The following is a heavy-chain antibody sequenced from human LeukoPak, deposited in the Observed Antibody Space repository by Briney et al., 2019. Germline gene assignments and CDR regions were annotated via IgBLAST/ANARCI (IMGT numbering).Heavy chain of an antibody. Sequence: PGRSLRLSCAASGFTFSSYAMSWVPQAPGKGLEWVSAISGSGGSTYYADSVKGRFTISRDNSKNTLYLQMNSLRAEDTAVYYCAKDEESSGGPFGYWGQGTLVTVSS. V-gene: IGHV3-23*01. CDR1: GFTFSSYA. J-gene: IGHJ4*02. CDR3: AKDEESSGGPFGY. CDR2: ISGSGGST. D-gene: IGHD6-19*01.